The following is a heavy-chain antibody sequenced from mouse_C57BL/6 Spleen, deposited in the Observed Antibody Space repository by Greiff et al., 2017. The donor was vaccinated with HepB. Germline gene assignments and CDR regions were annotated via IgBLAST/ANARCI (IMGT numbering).Heavy chain of an antibody. CDR3: ARDDGYYGYFDV. D-gene: IGHD1-1*01. Sequence: EVKLVDSGGGLVQSGRSLRLSCATSGFTFSDFYMEWVRQAPGKGLEWIAASRNKANDYTTEYSATVKGRFIVSRDTSQSILYLQMNALRAEDTAIYYCARDDGYYGYFDVWGTGTTVTVSS. J-gene: IGHJ1*03. CDR2: SRNKANDYTT. V-gene: IGHV7-1*01. CDR1: GFTFSDFY.